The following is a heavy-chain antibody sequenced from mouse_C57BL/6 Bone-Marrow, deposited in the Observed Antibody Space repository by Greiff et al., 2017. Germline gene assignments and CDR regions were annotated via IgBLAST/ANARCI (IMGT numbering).Heavy chain of an antibody. Sequence: EVKLMESGGGLVQPGGSLSLSCAASGFTFTDYYMSWVRQPPGKALEWLGFIRNKANGYTTEYSASVKGRFTISRDNSQSILYLQMNALIAEDSATYYCARFPYDYDGAAWFAYWGQGTLVTVSA. V-gene: IGHV7-3*01. J-gene: IGHJ3*01. CDR3: ARFPYDYDGAAWFAY. CDR2: IRNKANGYTT. CDR1: GFTFTDYY. D-gene: IGHD2-4*01.